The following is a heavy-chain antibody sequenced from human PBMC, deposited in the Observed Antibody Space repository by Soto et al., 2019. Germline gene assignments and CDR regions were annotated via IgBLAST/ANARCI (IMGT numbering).Heavy chain of an antibody. CDR1: GGSISSGDYY. CDR2: IYYSGST. D-gene: IGHD2-2*01. Sequence: LCGGSISSGDYYWSWIRQPPGKGLEWIGYIYYSGSTYYNPSLKSRVTISVDTSKNQFSLKLSSVTAADTAVYYCARGRGGYQLLFVDYWGQGTLVTVSS. CDR3: ARGRGGYQLLFVDY. V-gene: IGHV4-30-4*01. J-gene: IGHJ4*02.